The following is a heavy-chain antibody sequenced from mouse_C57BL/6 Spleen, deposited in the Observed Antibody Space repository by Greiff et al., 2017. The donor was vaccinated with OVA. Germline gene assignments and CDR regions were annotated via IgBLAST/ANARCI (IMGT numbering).Heavy chain of an antibody. CDR1: GYTFTSYW. CDR3: ARLTGTSWYFDV. CDR2: INPSNGGT. V-gene: IGHV1-53*01. D-gene: IGHD4-1*01. Sequence: QVQLQQPGTDLVKPGASVKLSCKASGYTFTSYWMHWVKQRPGQGLEWIGNINPSNGGTNYNEKFKSKATLTVDKSSSTAYMQLSSLTSEDSAVYYCARLTGTSWYFDVWGTGTTVTVSS. J-gene: IGHJ1*03.